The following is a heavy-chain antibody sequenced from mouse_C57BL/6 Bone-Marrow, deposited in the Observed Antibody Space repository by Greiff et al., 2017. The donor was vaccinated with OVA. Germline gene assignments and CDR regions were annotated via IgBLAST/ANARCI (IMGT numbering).Heavy chain of an antibody. CDR2: ISYDGSN. CDR1: GYSITSGYY. Sequence: EVQLQESGPGLVKPSQSLSLTCSVTGYSITSGYYWNWIRQFPGNKLEWLGSISYDGSNNYNPSLKNRISIPRYTSKNQIFLKLNSVTTEDTATYYCARGAYDYALYAMDYWGQGTSVTVSS. V-gene: IGHV3-6*01. D-gene: IGHD2-4*01. CDR3: ARGAYDYALYAMDY. J-gene: IGHJ4*01.